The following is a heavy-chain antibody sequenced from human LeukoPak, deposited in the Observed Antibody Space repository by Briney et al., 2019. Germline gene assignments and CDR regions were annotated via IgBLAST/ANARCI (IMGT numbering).Heavy chain of an antibody. CDR2: IYSGGST. CDR3: ARDSPYVHVY. CDR1: GFTFDNYD. Sequence: GGSLRLSCAASGFTFDNYDMSWVRQAPGKGLEWVSVIYSGGSTYYADSVEGRFTISRDNSKNTLYLQMNSLRAEDTAVYYCARDSPYVHVYWGQGTLVTASS. V-gene: IGHV3-53*01. J-gene: IGHJ4*02. D-gene: IGHD3-10*02.